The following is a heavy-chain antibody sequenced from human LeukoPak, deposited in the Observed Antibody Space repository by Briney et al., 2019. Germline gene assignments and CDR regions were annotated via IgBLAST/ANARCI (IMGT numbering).Heavy chain of an antibody. D-gene: IGHD3-3*01. CDR1: GYTFTSYG. CDR3: ARDSYDFWSGYYDY. J-gene: IGHJ4*02. CDR2: ISAYNGNT. Sequence: ASVKVSCKASGYTFTSYGISWVRQPPGQGLEWMGWISAYNGNTNYAQKLQGRVTMTTDTSTSTAYMELRSLRSDDTAVYYCARDSYDFWSGYYDYWGQGTLVTVSS. V-gene: IGHV1-18*01.